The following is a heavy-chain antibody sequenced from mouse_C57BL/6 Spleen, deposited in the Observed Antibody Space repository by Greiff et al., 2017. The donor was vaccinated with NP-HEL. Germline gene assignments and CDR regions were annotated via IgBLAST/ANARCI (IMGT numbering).Heavy chain of an antibody. Sequence: EVQLVESGGGLVKPGGSLKLSCAASGFTFSSYAMSWVRQTPEKRLEWVATISDGGSYTYYPDNVQGRFTISRDNAKNNLYLQMSHLKSEDTAMYYCAREGGLYSNFGGFAYWGQGTLVTVSA. J-gene: IGHJ3*01. CDR3: AREGGLYSNFGGFAY. D-gene: IGHD2-5*01. CDR1: GFTFSSYA. CDR2: ISDGGSYT. V-gene: IGHV5-4*01.